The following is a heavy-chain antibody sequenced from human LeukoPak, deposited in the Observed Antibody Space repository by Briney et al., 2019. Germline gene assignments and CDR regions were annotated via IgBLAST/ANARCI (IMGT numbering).Heavy chain of an antibody. Sequence: GGSLRLSCAASGFTFSTYNMSWVRQAPGKGLEWVSAIRSGGENTYYADSVRGRFTISRDNSRGTLSLQMNSLRAEDTAVYFCAILSWDGRGSFYWGQGTLVTASP. CDR2: IRSGGENT. CDR1: GFTFSTYN. V-gene: IGHV3-23*01. D-gene: IGHD2/OR15-2a*01. J-gene: IGHJ4*02. CDR3: AILSWDGRGSFY.